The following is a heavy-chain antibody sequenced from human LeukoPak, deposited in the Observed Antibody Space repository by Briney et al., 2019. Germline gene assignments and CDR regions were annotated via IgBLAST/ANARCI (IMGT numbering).Heavy chain of an antibody. Sequence: PGGSLRLSCAASGFTFSSYAMSWVRQAPGKGLEWVSAIRGSGGSTYYADSVRGRFTISRDNSKNTLYVHMNSLRAEDTAIYYCAKDLVDYGNDGPGASHIWGQGAMVTVSS. D-gene: IGHD4-11*01. V-gene: IGHV3-23*01. J-gene: IGHJ3*02. CDR1: GFTFSSYA. CDR3: AKDLVDYGNDGPGASHI. CDR2: IRGSGGST.